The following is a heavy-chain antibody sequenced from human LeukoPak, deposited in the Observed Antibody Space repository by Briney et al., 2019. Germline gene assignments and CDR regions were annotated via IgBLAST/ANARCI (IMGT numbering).Heavy chain of an antibody. CDR2: MNPNSGNT. Sequence: ASVKVSCKASGYTFTSYDINWVRQATGQGLEWMGWMNPNSGNTGYAQKFQGRVTITRNTSISTAYMELSSLRSEDTAVYYCARGLYDFWSGYYTRAGFDPWDQGTLVTVSS. D-gene: IGHD3-3*01. V-gene: IGHV1-8*03. CDR1: GYTFTSYD. CDR3: ARGLYDFWSGYYTRAGFDP. J-gene: IGHJ5*02.